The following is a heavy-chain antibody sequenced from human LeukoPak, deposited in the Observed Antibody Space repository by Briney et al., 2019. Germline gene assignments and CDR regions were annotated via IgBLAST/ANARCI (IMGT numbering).Heavy chain of an antibody. D-gene: IGHD6-13*01. Sequence: SQTLSLTCTVSGGFISSGGYYWSWNRQPPGNGLEWIGYIYHSGSTYYNPSLKSRVTISVDRSKNQFSLKLSSVTAADTAVYYCARDWYSSSWSNWFDPWGQGTLVTVSS. J-gene: IGHJ5*02. CDR2: IYHSGST. V-gene: IGHV4-30-2*01. CDR1: GGFISSGGYY. CDR3: ARDWYSSSWSNWFDP.